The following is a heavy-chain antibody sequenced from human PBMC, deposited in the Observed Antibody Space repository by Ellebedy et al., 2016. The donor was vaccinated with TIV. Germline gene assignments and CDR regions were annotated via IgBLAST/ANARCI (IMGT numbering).Heavy chain of an antibody. Sequence: SETLSLTCTVSGGSISSGDYYWSWIRQPPGKGLEWIGYIYYSGSTYYNPSLKSRVIISVDTSKNQFSLRLSSVTAADTAVYYCARHGGYDWGWEYYFDYWGQGTLVTVSS. D-gene: IGHD5-12*01. V-gene: IGHV4-30-4*01. CDR1: GGSISSGDYY. CDR3: ARHGGYDWGWEYYFDY. J-gene: IGHJ4*02. CDR2: IYYSGST.